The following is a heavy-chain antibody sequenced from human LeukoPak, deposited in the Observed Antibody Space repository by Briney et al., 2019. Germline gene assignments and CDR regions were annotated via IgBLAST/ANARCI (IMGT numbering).Heavy chain of an antibody. J-gene: IGHJ6*03. Sequence: PSQTLSLTXIVSGDSISSGDSYWSWIRQAPRKGLEWIGYIYDSGTTSYNPSLKSRLTISVDTSKNQFSLNLTSVTAADTAVYYCARAPCSTTRCSLLDYYMDVWGKGTTVTVSS. D-gene: IGHD2-2*01. CDR1: GDSISSGDSY. CDR2: IYDSGTT. V-gene: IGHV4-30-4*08. CDR3: ARAPCSTTRCSLLDYYMDV.